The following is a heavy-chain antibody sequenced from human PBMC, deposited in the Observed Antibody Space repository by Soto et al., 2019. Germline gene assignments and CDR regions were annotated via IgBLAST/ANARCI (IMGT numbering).Heavy chain of an antibody. J-gene: IGHJ6*03. D-gene: IGHD6-19*01. V-gene: IGHV4-34*01. CDR2: INHSGST. CDR3: ARLGLVRYYYYYMAV. CDR1: GGSFSGYY. Sequence: QVQLQQWGAGLLKPSETLSLTCAVYGGSFSGYYWSWIRQPPGMGLEWIGEINHSGSTNYNPSLKSRVAISVETSKNQFSLKQSSVTSAHTAVYYCARLGLVRYYYYYMAVWGKGTTVTVSS.